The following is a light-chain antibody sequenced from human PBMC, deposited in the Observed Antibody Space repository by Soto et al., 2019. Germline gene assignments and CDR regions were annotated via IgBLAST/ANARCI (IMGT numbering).Light chain of an antibody. CDR1: SSDVGGYNY. Sequence: QSVLTQPRSVSGSPGQSVTISCTGTSSDVGGYNYVSWYQQHPGKAPKLMIYDVSKRPSGVSDRFSGSKSGNTASLTISGLQAEDEADYYCGSYAGSYGEVFGGGTKVTVL. CDR2: DVS. CDR3: GSYAGSYGEV. J-gene: IGLJ3*02. V-gene: IGLV2-11*01.